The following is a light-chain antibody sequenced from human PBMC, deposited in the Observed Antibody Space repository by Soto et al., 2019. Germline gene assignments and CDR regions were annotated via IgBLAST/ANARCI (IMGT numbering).Light chain of an antibody. CDR3: QQYSSYPWT. CDR2: MAS. CDR1: QSLSSW. V-gene: IGKV1-5*03. Sequence: DIQMTQSPSTLSASVGDRVTITCRASQSLSSWLAWYQQKPGKAPKVLIYMASSLEIGVPSRFSGSGSGTEFTLTINSLQPDDFATYYCQQYSSYPWTFGQGTKVEIK. J-gene: IGKJ1*01.